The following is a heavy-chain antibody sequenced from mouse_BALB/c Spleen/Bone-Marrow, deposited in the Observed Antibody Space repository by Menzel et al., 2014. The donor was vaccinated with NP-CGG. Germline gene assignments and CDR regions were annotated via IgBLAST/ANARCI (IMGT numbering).Heavy chain of an antibody. CDR1: GYTFTSYW. Sequence: EVQLVESGTVLARPGASVKMSCKASGYTFTSYWMHWVKQRPGQGLEWIGTIYPGNSDTTYNQKFKGKAKLTAVTSTSTAYMELSSLTNEDSAVYYCTTLARNYFDYWGQGTTPTVSS. J-gene: IGHJ2*01. V-gene: IGHV1-5*01. CDR3: TTLARNYFDY. CDR2: IYPGNSDT.